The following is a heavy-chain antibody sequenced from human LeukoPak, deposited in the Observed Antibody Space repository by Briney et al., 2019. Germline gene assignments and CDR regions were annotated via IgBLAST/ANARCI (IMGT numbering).Heavy chain of an antibody. V-gene: IGHV1-24*01. J-gene: IGHJ3*02. CDR2: FDPEDGET. CDR1: GYTLTELS. CDR3: ARGPPRIQLWLGAFDI. D-gene: IGHD5-18*01. Sequence: ASVKVSCKVSGYTLTELSMHWVRQAPGKGLEWMGGFDPEDGETIYAQKFQGRVTMTEDTSTDTAYMELSSLRSEDTAVYYCARGPPRIQLWLGAFDIWGQGTMVTVSS.